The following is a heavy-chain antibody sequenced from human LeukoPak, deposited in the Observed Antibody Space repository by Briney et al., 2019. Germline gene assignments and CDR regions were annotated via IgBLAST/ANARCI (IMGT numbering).Heavy chain of an antibody. D-gene: IGHD2-8*01. J-gene: IGHJ3*02. V-gene: IGHV3-30*04. CDR2: ISYDGSNK. Sequence: PGGSLRLSCAASEFTFSSFAMHWVRQAPGKGLEWVAVISYDGSNKYYADSVKGRFTISRDNSKNTLYLQMNTLRAEDTALYYCARGGRANGVYDAFDIWGQGTMVTVSS. CDR3: ARGGRANGVYDAFDI. CDR1: EFTFSSFA.